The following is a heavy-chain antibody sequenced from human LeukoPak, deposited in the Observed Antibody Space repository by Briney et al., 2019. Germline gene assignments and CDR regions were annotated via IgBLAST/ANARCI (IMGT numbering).Heavy chain of an antibody. D-gene: IGHD3-22*01. CDR2: ISVYNANT. V-gene: IGHV1-18*01. CDR3: PRERGYYNSSGYPTFFDS. Sequence: GSVKVSCKASGYTFDSFGFSWVRQAPGQGLEWMGWISVYNANTNYAQKFQGGVTMTRDTSTRTAHMALRSLRSDDTAAYYRPRERGYYNSSGYPTFFDSSGHGTPGTASS. J-gene: IGHJ4*01. CDR1: GYTFDSFG.